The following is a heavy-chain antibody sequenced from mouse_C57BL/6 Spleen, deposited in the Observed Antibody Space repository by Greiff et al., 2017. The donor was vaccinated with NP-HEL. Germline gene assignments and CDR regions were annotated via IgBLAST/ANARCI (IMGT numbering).Heavy chain of an antibody. CDR3: ARTIYYDYVFFDY. J-gene: IGHJ2*01. CDR2: INPNNGGT. D-gene: IGHD2-4*01. Sequence: EVHLVESGPELVKPGASVKIPCKASGYTFTDYNMDWVKQSHGKSLEWIGDINPNNGGTIYNQKFKGKATLTVDKSSSTAYMELRSLTSEDTAVYYCARTIYYDYVFFDYWGQGTTLTVSS. CDR1: GYTFTDYN. V-gene: IGHV1-18*01.